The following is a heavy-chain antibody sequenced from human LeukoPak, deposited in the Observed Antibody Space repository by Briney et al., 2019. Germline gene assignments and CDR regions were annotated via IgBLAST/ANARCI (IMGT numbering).Heavy chain of an antibody. J-gene: IGHJ4*02. Sequence: GGSLRLSCAASGFTFSSYAMSWLRQAPGKGLEWVSGVSGSGGSTYYADSVKGRFTISRDNSKNTLYLQMNSLRAEDTAVYYCAKDLDIVATITGNWGQGTLVTVSS. CDR2: VSGSGGST. V-gene: IGHV3-23*01. CDR1: GFTFSSYA. D-gene: IGHD5-12*01. CDR3: AKDLDIVATITGN.